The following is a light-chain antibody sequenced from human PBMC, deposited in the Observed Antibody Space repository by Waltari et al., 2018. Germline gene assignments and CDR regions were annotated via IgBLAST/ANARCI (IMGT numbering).Light chain of an antibody. CDR1: QRVLSSTNSNNY. J-gene: IGKJ2*02. CDR2: WSS. Sequence: DIVLTQSPDSLALSLVERATISGRSSQRVLSSTNSNNYLACYQQRPGQPPKLIFYWSSTRVSGVPDRVDGSGSGKDFTLTISRLQAEDLAVYYCQQYYTTPCTFGQGTRLEIK. V-gene: IGKV4-1*01. CDR3: QQYYTTPCT.